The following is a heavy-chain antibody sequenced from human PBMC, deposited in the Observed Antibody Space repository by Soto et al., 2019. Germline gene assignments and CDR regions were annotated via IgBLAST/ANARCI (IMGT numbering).Heavy chain of an antibody. CDR2: IYPGDSDT. Sequence: PRESLKISCKGSGYTFTNYWIAWVRQIPGKGLEWMGIIYPGDSDTRYSPSFQGQVTISADKSISTAYLQWSSLKASDTAMYYCARPGIAARSVWFDSWGQGTPVTVSS. D-gene: IGHD6-6*01. CDR3: ARPGIAARSVWFDS. CDR1: GYTFTNYW. J-gene: IGHJ5*01. V-gene: IGHV5-51*01.